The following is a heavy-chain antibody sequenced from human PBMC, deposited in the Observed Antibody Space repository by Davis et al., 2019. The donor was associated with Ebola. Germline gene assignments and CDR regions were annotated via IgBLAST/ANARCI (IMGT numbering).Heavy chain of an antibody. D-gene: IGHD3-22*01. Sequence: GPTLAHLTQIFTLTCPFSVPPLRTSGVRVGWIRQPPGKALECLALIYWDDDKRYSPSLKSRLTITKDTSKNQVVLTMTNMDPVDTATYYCAHNPGYYYDSSGYYYWSHFDYWGQGTLVTVSS. CDR2: IYWDDDK. J-gene: IGHJ4*02. CDR1: VPPLRTSGVR. V-gene: IGHV2-5*02. CDR3: AHNPGYYYDSSGYYYWSHFDY.